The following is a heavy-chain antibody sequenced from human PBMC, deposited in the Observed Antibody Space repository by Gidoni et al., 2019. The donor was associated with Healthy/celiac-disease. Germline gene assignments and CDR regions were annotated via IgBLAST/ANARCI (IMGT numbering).Heavy chain of an antibody. V-gene: IGHV3-30-3*01. D-gene: IGHD4-17*01. CDR1: GFPFSSYA. J-gene: IGHJ4*02. CDR3: ATPTTVTTYVDY. CDR2: ISYDGSNK. Sequence: QVQLVESGGGVVQPGRSLRLSCAASGFPFSSYAMHWVRQAPGKGLEWVAVISYDGSNKYYADSVKGRFTISRDNSKNTLYLQMNSLRAEDTAVYYCATPTTVTTYVDYWGQGTLVTVSS.